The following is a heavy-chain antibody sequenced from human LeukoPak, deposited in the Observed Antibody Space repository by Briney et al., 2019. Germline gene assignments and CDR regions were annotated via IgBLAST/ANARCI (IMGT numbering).Heavy chain of an antibody. D-gene: IGHD6-19*01. CDR3: ARGRGSGHKENWFDP. CDR1: GYAFTTYD. V-gene: IGHV1-8*01. CDR2: MNPNSGNT. Sequence: ASVKVSCKASGYAFTTYDINWVRQATGQGPEWMGWMNPNSGNTGYTQNFQGGVTMTRNTSISTAYMELSSLKSEDTAVYYCARGRGSGHKENWFDPWGQGTLVTVSS. J-gene: IGHJ5*02.